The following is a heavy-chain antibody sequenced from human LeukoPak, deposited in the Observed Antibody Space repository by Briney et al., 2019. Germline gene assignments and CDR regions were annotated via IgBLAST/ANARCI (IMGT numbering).Heavy chain of an antibody. V-gene: IGHV3-66*01. CDR1: GFTVSSNY. CDR2: IYTGGGT. CDR3: ARDVPYYYESSGYYSLGFDI. D-gene: IGHD3-22*01. Sequence: GGSLRLSCAVSGFTVSSNYMSWVRQAPGKGLEWVSVIYTGGGTNYADSLEGRFTISRDNSKNTLYLQVNSMRAEETAVYYCARDVPYYYESSGYYSLGFDIWGQGTMVTVSS. J-gene: IGHJ3*02.